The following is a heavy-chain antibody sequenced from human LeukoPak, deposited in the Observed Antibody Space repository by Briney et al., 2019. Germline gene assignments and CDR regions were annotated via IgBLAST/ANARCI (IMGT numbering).Heavy chain of an antibody. D-gene: IGHD2-15*01. J-gene: IGHJ4*02. CDR3: ARDGVTSLYCSGGSCYSDY. CDR1: GYTFTNYG. Sequence: GASVKVSCKASGYTFTNYGISWVRQAPGQGLEWMGWISAYNGNTNYAQKLQGRVTMTTDTSTSTAYMELRSLRSDDTAVYYCARDGVTSLYCSGGSCYSDYWGQGTLVTVSS. CDR2: ISAYNGNT. V-gene: IGHV1-18*01.